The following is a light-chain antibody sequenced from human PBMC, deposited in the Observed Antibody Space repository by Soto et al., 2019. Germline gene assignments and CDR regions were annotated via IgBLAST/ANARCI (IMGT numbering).Light chain of an antibody. Sequence: EIVLTQSPGTLSLSLGERATLSCRASQSVSSNYLAWYQQKPGQAPRLLIYATSTMATGIPDRFSGSGSGTDFTLTISRLEPEDFAVYYCQQYGNSPRYSFGQGTKLEI. J-gene: IGKJ2*03. V-gene: IGKV3-20*01. CDR1: QSVSSNY. CDR2: ATS. CDR3: QQYGNSPRYS.